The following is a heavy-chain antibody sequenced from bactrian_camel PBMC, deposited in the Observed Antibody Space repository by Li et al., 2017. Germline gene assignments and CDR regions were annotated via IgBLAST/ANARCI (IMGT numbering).Heavy chain of an antibody. J-gene: IGHJ4*01. CDR1: GLTFDDSD. CDR2: VHSDGNI. Sequence: VESGGGSVQPGGSLKLSCTATGLTFDDSDMGWYRQSPGNKCELVATVHSDGNIYYQDIVKGRSTISKDSDKNTMYLQMTSPKSEDTAMYYCAAAPWRDRCPLTSGSDYAYWGQGTQVTVS. V-gene: IGHV3S55*01. CDR3: AAAPWRDRCPLTSGSDYAY. D-gene: IGHD2*01.